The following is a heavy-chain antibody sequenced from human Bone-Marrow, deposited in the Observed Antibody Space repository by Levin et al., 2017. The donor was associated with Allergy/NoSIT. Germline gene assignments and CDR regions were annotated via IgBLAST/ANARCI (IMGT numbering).Heavy chain of an antibody. V-gene: IGHV3-53*01. CDR1: GFTVSNNY. CDR3: TGGPSGVRS. D-gene: IGHD3-16*01. J-gene: IGHJ4*02. CDR2: IYSRGGT. Sequence: ASVKVSCAASGFTVSNNYMSWVRQAPGKGLEWVSLIYSRGGTNYADSVKGRFTISRDSSKNTLYLQMNSLRAEDTAVYYCTGGPSGVRSWGQGTLVTVSS.